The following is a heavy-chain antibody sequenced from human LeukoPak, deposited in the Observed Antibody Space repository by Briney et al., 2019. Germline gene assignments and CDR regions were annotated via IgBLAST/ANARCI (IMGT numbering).Heavy chain of an antibody. CDR3: ARDLGLRGVTNWFDP. CDR2: IIPILGIA. CDR1: GGPFSSYA. D-gene: IGHD3-10*01. V-gene: IGHV1-69*04. J-gene: IGHJ5*02. Sequence: ASVKVSCKASGGPFSSYAISWVRQAPGQGLEWMGRIIPILGIANYAQKFKGRVTITADKSTSTAYMELSSLRAEDTAVYYCARDLGLRGVTNWFDPWGQGTLVTVSS.